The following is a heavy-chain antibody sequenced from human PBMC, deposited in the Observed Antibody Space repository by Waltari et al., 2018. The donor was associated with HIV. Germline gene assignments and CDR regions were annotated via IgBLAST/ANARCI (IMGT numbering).Heavy chain of an antibody. CDR3: ARGLRFGELSLYKYAFDI. D-gene: IGHD3-16*02. CDR2: IYTSGST. Sequence: QVQLEESGPGLVKPSETLSLTCTVSGGSISSYYWSWIRLPAGKGLEWIGRIYTSGSTNTNPTLKSRVTLSVDTSMNQFALKLSSVTAADTAVDYCARGLRFGELSLYKYAFDIWGQGTMVTVSS. V-gene: IGHV4-4*07. J-gene: IGHJ3*02. CDR1: GGSISSYY.